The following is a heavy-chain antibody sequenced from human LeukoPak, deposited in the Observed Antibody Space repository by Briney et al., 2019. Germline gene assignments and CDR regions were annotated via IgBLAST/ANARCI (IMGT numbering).Heavy chain of an antibody. CDR2: IFGGDST. Sequence: GGSLRLSCAASGFAVSNIYMNWVRQAPGKGLEWVSVIFGGDSTYYADSVKGRFTISRDNSKNTVYLQMNSLRADDTAVYHCARGLGTYTTGWYHFYGMDFWGLGTTVTVS. CDR3: ARGLGTYTTGWYHFYGMDF. D-gene: IGHD3-16*01. CDR1: GFAVSNIY. J-gene: IGHJ6*02. V-gene: IGHV3-66*01.